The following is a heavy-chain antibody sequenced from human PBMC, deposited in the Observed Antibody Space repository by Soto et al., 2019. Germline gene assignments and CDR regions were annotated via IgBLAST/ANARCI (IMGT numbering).Heavy chain of an antibody. D-gene: IGHD2-21*02. CDR2: IDWDDDK. Sequence: SGPTLVNPTQTLTLTCTFSEFSLSTSGMRVSWIRQPPGKALEWLARIDWDDDKFYSTSLKTRLTISKDTSKNQVVLTMTNMDPVDTATYYCARDYCGGDCYAFDYWGQGTLVTVSS. J-gene: IGHJ4*02. CDR1: EFSLSTSGMR. CDR3: ARDYCGGDCYAFDY. V-gene: IGHV2-70*04.